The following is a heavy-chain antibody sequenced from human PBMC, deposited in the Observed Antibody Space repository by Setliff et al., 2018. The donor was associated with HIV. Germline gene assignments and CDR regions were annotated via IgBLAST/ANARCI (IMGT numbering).Heavy chain of an antibody. V-gene: IGHV1-69*10. CDR3: ARVAVPGLGYFQS. CDR2: VTPILGIA. CDR1: GDTFSTYV. D-gene: IGHD6-19*01. J-gene: IGHJ1*01. Sequence: SVKVSCKSSGDTFSTYVFTWVRQAPGQGLEWMGGVTPILGIANYAQKFQGRVTITADESTSTAYMEVHSLTSEDTAVYYCARVAVPGLGYFQSWGQGTLVTVSS.